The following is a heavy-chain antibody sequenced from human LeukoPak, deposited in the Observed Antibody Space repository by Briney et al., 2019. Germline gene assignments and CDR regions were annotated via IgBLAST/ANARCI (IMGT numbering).Heavy chain of an antibody. D-gene: IGHD6-13*01. CDR1: GGSISSGSYY. V-gene: IGHV4-61*02. CDR3: ARLVIAAAGTLGFDY. CDR2: IYTSGST. J-gene: IGHJ4*02. Sequence: SETLSLTRTVSGGSISSGSYYWSWIRQPAGKGLEWIGRIYTSGSTNYNPSLKSRVTISVDTSKNQFSLKLSSVTAADTAVYYCARLVIAAAGTLGFDYWGQGTLVTVSS.